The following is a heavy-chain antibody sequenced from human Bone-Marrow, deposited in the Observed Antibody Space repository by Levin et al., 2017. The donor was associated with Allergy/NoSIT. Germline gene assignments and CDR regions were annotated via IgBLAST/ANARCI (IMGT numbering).Heavy chain of an antibody. D-gene: IGHD5-18*01. V-gene: IGHV3-30-3*01. J-gene: IGHJ6*02. CDR1: GFTFSSYA. CDR3: ARVEVTDYYYYYGMDV. CDR2: ISYDGSNK. Sequence: GGSLRLSCAASGFTFSSYAMHWVRQAPGKGLEWVAVISYDGSNKYYADSVKGRFTISRDNSKNTLYLQMNSLRAEDTAVYYCARVEVTDYYYYYGMDVWGQGTTVTVSS.